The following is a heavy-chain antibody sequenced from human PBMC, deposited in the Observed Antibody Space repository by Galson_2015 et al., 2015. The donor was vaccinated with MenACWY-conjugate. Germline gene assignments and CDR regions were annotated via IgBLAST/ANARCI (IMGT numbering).Heavy chain of an antibody. CDR1: GYTFTWDP. D-gene: IGHD3-9*01. J-gene: IGHJ3*02. CDR2: FNAGNGKT. Sequence: SVKVSCKASGYTFTWDPIYWVRQAPGQRLEWMVLFNAGNGKTEYSQKFQGRVTITRDTSASTAYMVMNSLRAEDTAVYYCARGYNILTGLPHDGFDIWGQGTMVTVSS. CDR3: ARGYNILTGLPHDGFDI. V-gene: IGHV1-3*01.